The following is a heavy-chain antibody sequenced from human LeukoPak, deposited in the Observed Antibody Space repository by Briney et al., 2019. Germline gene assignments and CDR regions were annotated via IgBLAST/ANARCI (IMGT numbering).Heavy chain of an antibody. V-gene: IGHV3-48*04. J-gene: IGHJ4*02. CDR1: GFTFSSYS. CDR3: ARGSSNFYFDY. D-gene: IGHD2-2*01. Sequence: GGSLRLSCAASGFTFSSYSMNWVRQAPGKGLEWVSYITSSSDTIYYADSVKGQFTISRDNAKNSLYLQVNSLRAEDTAVYYCARGSSNFYFDYWGQGTLVTVSS. CDR2: ITSSSDTI.